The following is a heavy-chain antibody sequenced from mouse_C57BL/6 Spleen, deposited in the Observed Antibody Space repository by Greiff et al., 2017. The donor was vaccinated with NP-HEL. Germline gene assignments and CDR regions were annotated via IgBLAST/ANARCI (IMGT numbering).Heavy chain of an antibody. Sequence: DVQLVESGGGLVQPKGSLKLSCAASGFSFNTYAMNWVRQAPGKGLEWVARIRSKSNNYATYYADSVKDRFTISRDDSESMLYLQMNNLKTEDTAMYYCVRLGNYPAMDYWGQGTSVTVSS. CDR1: GFSFNTYA. CDR3: VRLGNYPAMDY. V-gene: IGHV10-1*01. J-gene: IGHJ4*01. CDR2: IRSKSNNYAT. D-gene: IGHD2-1*01.